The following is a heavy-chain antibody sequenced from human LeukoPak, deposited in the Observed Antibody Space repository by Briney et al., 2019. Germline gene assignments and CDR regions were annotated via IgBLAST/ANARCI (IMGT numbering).Heavy chain of an antibody. CDR1: GFTVSSNY. Sequence: GGSLRLSCAASGFTVSSNYMSWVRQAPGKGLEWVSVIYSGGSTYYSDSVKGRFTISRDNSKNSLYLQMNSLRTEDTALYYCAKAPYCSGGSCYSGDGYWGQGTLVTVSS. CDR3: AKAPYCSGGSCYSGDGY. J-gene: IGHJ4*02. V-gene: IGHV3-53*05. D-gene: IGHD2-15*01. CDR2: IYSGGST.